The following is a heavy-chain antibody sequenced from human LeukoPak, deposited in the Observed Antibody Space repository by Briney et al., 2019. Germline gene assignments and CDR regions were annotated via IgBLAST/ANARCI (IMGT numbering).Heavy chain of an antibody. CDR3: ARVGSSDTAMVNDWFDP. D-gene: IGHD5-18*01. J-gene: IGHJ5*02. CDR2: IYYSGST. CDR1: GGSISSSSYY. V-gene: IGHV4-39*07. Sequence: PSETLSLTCTVSGGSISSSSYYWGWIRQPPGKGLEWIGSIYYSGSTYYNPSLKSRVTISVDTSKNQFSLKLSSVTAADTAVYYCARVGSSDTAMVNDWFDPWGQGTLVTVSS.